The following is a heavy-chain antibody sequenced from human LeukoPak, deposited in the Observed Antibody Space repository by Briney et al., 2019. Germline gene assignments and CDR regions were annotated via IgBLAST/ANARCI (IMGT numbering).Heavy chain of an antibody. CDR3: AKESSGGWYFDY. J-gene: IGHJ4*02. Sequence: GGSRRLSWAAPGSTFSSNVIIWVLQAPGKGLEWVSSIPASGGSTYYADSVKGRFTISRDNSKNSLYLQMNSLRAEDTAVYYCAKESSGGWYFDYWGQGTLVTVSS. CDR2: IPASGGST. V-gene: IGHV3-23*01. D-gene: IGHD6-19*01. CDR1: GSTFSSNV.